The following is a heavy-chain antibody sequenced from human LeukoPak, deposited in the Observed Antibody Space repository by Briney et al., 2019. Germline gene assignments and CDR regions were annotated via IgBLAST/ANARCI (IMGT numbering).Heavy chain of an antibody. CDR3: ARARSPTMRGAFDI. D-gene: IGHD3-22*01. J-gene: IGHJ3*02. CDR2: IYTSGST. CDR1: GGSISSYY. Sequence: AETLSLTCTVSGGSISSYYWSWIRQPAGKGLEWIVRIYTSGSTNYNPSLKSRVTMSVDTSKNQFSLKLSSVTAADTAVYYCARARSPTMRGAFDIWGQGTMVTVSS. V-gene: IGHV4-4*07.